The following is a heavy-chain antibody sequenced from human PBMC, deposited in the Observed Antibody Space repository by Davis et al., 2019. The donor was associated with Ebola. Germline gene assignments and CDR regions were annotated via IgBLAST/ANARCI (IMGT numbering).Heavy chain of an antibody. CDR2: ISAYNGNT. D-gene: IGHD3-10*01. V-gene: IGHV1-18*01. CDR1: GYTFTSYG. Sequence: ASVKVSCKASGYTFTSYGISWVRQAPGQGLEWMGWISAYNGNTNYAQKLQGRVTMTTDTSTSPAYMELRSLRSDDTAVYYCARRGITMVRGVMDYYYYYGMDVWGQGTTVTVSS. CDR3: ARRGITMVRGVMDYYYYYGMDV. J-gene: IGHJ6*02.